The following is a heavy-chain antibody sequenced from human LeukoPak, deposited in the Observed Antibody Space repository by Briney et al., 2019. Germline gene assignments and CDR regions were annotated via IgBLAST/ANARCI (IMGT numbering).Heavy chain of an antibody. V-gene: IGHV4-30-4*01. Sequence: PGKGLEWIGYIYYSGSTYYNPSLKSRVTISVDTSKNQFSLKLSSVTAADTAVYYCARDSSWGQGTLVTVSS. CDR2: IYYSGST. CDR3: ARDSS. J-gene: IGHJ5*02.